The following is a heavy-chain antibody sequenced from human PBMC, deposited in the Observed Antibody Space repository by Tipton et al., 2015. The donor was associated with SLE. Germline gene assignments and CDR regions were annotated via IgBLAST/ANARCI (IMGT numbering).Heavy chain of an antibody. V-gene: IGHV3-30*02. CDR3: AKNYHLESLYNYYVSGRGYYFDY. J-gene: IGHJ4*02. CDR2: IRYDGSNE. Sequence: GSLRLSCAASGFTFSNYGMHWVRQAPDKGLEWVAFIRYDGSNEYYADSVKGRFTISRDNSKNTLYLQVISFKPEDTAVYYCAKNYHLESLYNYYVSGRGYYFDYWGQGTLVTVSS. D-gene: IGHD3-10*01. CDR1: GFTFSNYG.